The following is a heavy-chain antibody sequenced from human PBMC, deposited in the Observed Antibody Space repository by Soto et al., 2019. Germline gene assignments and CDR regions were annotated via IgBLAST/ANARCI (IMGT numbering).Heavy chain of an antibody. CDR3: AKDRGALRWSEEHYYFDY. D-gene: IGHD4-17*01. V-gene: IGHV3-30*18. Sequence: QEYLVQSGGGVVQPGGSLRLSGAASGFTFSSYGMHWVRQAPGKGLEWVAVILYDGTKKYYADSMKGRFTISRDNSKNTLYLQMNSLRAEDTAVYYCAKDRGALRWSEEHYYFDYWGQGTLVTVSS. J-gene: IGHJ4*02. CDR1: GFTFSSYG. CDR2: ILYDGTKK.